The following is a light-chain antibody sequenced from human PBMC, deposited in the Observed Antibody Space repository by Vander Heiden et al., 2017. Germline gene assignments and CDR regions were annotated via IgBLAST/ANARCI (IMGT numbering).Light chain of an antibody. CDR3: QQDNNWPLT. J-gene: IGKJ3*01. V-gene: IGKV3-15*01. CDR1: QSVSSN. Sequence: EIVMTQSPATLSVSPGERATLSCRASQSVSSNLAWYQQKPGQAPRLLIYGASTRATGIPARFSGSGSGTEFTLTISSLQSEDFAVYYCQQDNNWPLTFGPGTKVXIK. CDR2: GAS.